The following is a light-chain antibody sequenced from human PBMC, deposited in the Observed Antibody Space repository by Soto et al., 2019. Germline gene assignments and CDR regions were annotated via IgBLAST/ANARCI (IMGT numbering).Light chain of an antibody. Sequence: EIVLTQSPASLCLSAGERATLSCRASQSVGSYLAWFQQRPGQAPRLLIYDASNRATGIPARFSGRGSGTDFTLTISSIEPEDFAVDHCQQRSSAITFGQGTRLEIK. CDR2: DAS. J-gene: IGKJ5*01. V-gene: IGKV3-11*01. CDR3: QQRSSAIT. CDR1: QSVGSY.